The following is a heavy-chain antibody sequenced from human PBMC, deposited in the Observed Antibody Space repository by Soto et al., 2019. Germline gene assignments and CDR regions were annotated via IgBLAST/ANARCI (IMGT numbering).Heavy chain of an antibody. V-gene: IGHV4-38-2*01. D-gene: IGHD4-17*01. CDR3: ARNHGDYAGWFDP. Sequence: SETLSLTCAVSGYSISSGYYWGWIRQPPGKGLEWIGSIYHSGSTYYNPSLKSRVTISVDTSKNQFSLKLSSVTAADTAVHYCARNHGDYAGWFDPWGQGTLVTVSS. CDR2: IYHSGST. J-gene: IGHJ5*02. CDR1: GYSISSGYY.